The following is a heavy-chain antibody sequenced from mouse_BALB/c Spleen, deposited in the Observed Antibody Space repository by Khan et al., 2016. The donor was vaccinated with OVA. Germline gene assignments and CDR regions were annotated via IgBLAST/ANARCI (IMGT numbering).Heavy chain of an antibody. CDR3: ARGNDYWYYFDY. D-gene: IGHD2-13*01. CDR1: GYSITSGYA. V-gene: IGHV3-2*02. J-gene: IGHJ2*01. CDR2: ISYSGGT. Sequence: EVKLLESGPGLVKPSQSLSLTCTVTGYSITSGYAWNWIRQFPGNKLEWMGYISYSGGTSYNPSLKSRISITRDTSKNQFFLQLNSVTTEDTATDYCARGNDYWYYFDYGGQGTMLTVSS.